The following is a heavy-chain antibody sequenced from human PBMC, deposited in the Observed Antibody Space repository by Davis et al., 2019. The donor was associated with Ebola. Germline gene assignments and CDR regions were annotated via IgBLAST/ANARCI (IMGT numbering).Heavy chain of an antibody. V-gene: IGHV1-8*01. CDR2: MNPDSGKT. Sequence: ASVKVSCKASGYTLSTYDVNWVRQASGQGLEWMGWMNPDSGKTGSAQRFQGRVTMTTDTSTTTAYMELRSLRFDDTAVYYCARDAKESHYGMDVWGQGTTVTVSS. CDR3: ARDAKESHYGMDV. J-gene: IGHJ6*02. CDR1: GYTLSTYD.